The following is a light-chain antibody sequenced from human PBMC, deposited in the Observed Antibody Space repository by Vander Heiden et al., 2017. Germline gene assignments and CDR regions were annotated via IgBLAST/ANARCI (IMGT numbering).Light chain of an antibody. CDR1: QSVSSY. J-gene: IGKJ4*01. V-gene: IGKV3-11*01. CDR3: QQRSNWPLT. Sequence: ETVLTQSLAPASLSPGERATLSCRASQSVSSYLAWYQQKPGQAPRLLIYDASNRATGIPARFSGSGSGTDFTLTISSLEPEDFAVYYCQQRSNWPLTFGGGTKVEIK. CDR2: DAS.